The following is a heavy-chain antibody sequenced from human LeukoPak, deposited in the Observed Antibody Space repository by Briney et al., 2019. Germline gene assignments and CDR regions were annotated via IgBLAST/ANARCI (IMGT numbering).Heavy chain of an antibody. CDR3: ASLTGRGVIHFDY. Sequence: ASVKVSCKASGGTFSSYAISWVRQAPGQGLEWMGGIIPIFGTANYAQKFQGRVTITADESTSTAYMELSSLRPEDTAVYYCASLTGRGVIHFDYWGQGTLVTVSS. V-gene: IGHV1-69*13. CDR1: GGTFSSYA. J-gene: IGHJ4*02. D-gene: IGHD3-10*01. CDR2: IIPIFGTA.